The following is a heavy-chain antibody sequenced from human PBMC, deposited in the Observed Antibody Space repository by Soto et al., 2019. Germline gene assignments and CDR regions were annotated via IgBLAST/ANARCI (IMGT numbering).Heavy chain of an antibody. CDR1: GLTFSNAW. D-gene: IGHD6-6*01. CDR2: IKSKTDGGTP. CDR3: SARSSYSSSSDY. V-gene: IGHV3-15*01. Sequence: EVQLVESGGGLVKPGGSLRLSCAASGLTFSNAWMSWVRQAPGKGLEWVGRIKSKTDGGTPDYAAPVKGRFTISSDDSNNTLYLQMTSLTAEETAVDYCSARSSYSSSSDYWGHGTRVTVAS. J-gene: IGHJ4*01.